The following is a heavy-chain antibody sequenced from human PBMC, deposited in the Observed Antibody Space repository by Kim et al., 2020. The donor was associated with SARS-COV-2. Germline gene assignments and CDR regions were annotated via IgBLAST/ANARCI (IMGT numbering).Heavy chain of an antibody. J-gene: IGHJ4*02. CDR1: GFTFSSSA. V-gene: IGHV3-23*01. Sequence: GGSLRLSCVASGFTFSSSAMSWVRQAPGKGLEWVSGISGGGAYTYYADSVKGRFTISRDNSKNTLYLQMNSLRAEDTAVYYCAKVSLVGANVRAPLDYWGQGTLVTVSS. CDR3: AKVSLVGANVRAPLDY. CDR2: ISGGGAYT. D-gene: IGHD1-26*01.